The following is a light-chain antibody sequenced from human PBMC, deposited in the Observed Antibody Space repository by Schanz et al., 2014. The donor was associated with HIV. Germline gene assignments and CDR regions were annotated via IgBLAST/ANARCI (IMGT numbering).Light chain of an antibody. CDR1: SSDAGGYNF. CDR3: NSYTRTSTPV. CDR2: EVS. V-gene: IGLV2-8*01. Sequence: QSALTQPPSASGSPGQSVTISCTGTSSDAGGYNFLSWYQQHPGKAPKLIIFEVSKWPSGVPDRFSGSKSGSTASLTVSGLQAEDEADYYCNSYTRTSTPVFGGGTKVTVL. J-gene: IGLJ2*01.